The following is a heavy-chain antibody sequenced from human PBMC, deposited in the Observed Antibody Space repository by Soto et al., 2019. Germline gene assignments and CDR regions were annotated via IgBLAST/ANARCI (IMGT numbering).Heavy chain of an antibody. J-gene: IGHJ6*03. CDR2: INAGNGNT. V-gene: IGHV1-3*01. CDR1: GYTFTSYA. D-gene: IGHD3-10*01. CDR3: ARDHLLPSRTMVRGVISSYYYMDV. Sequence: GASVKVSCKASGYTFTSYAMHWVRQAPGQRLEWMGWINAGNGNTKYSQKFQGRVTITRDTSASTAYMELSSLRSEDTAVYYCARDHLLPSRTMVRGVISSYYYMDVWGKGTTVTVSS.